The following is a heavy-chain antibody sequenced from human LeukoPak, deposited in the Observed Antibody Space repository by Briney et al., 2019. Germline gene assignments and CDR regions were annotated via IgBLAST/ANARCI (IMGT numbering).Heavy chain of an antibody. CDR1: GYTFTGYY. CDR3: ARDGPRRTSMDV. J-gene: IGHJ6*03. D-gene: IGHD2-2*01. CDR2: INPNSGGT. Sequence: ASVKVSCKASGYTFTGYYMHWVRQAPGQGLEWMGWINPNSGGTNYAQKFQGRVTMTRDTSISTACMELSRLRSDDTAVYYCARDGPRRTSMDVWGKGTTVTISS. V-gene: IGHV1-2*02.